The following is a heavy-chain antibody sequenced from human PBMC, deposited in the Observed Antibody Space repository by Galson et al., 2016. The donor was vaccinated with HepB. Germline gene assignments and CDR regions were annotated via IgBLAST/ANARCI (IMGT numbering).Heavy chain of an antibody. V-gene: IGHV3-30*15. J-gene: IGHJ6*02. CDR3: AREMQWLRFRYYALDV. CDR2: ISHDGVNK. Sequence: SLRLSCAASGFTFSTYAMHWVRQAPGKGLEWVGAISHDGVNKFYADSVRGRFSISRDNSKNTVSLEMSSLRGEDTALYFCAREMQWLRFRYYALDVWGRGTTVTVSS. D-gene: IGHD5-12*01. CDR1: GFTFSTYA.